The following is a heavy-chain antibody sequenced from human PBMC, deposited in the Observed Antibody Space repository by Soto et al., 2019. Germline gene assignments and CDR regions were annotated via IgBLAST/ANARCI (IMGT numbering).Heavy chain of an antibody. Sequence: QLQLQESGPGLVKPSETLSLTCTVSGVSISSGHDYWGWIRQPPGKGLEWIGSIYYSGSTYYNPSLQSRVTISADTSKNQCSLRLSSVTAADTAVYYCARVSGTYSSFLDYWGQGTLVTVSS. D-gene: IGHD5-18*01. J-gene: IGHJ4*02. CDR2: IYYSGST. CDR3: ARVSGTYSSFLDY. CDR1: GVSISSGHDY. V-gene: IGHV4-39*01.